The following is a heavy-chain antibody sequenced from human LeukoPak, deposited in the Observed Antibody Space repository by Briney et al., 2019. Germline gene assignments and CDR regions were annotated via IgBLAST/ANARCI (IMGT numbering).Heavy chain of an antibody. Sequence: GGSLRLSCVASGFALSMYTLHWVRQAPGKGLECVAVASYDGGNKYYADSVKGRFTISRDNAKNSLYLQMNSLRAEDTAVYYCATYSSLNRREFQYWGQGTLLTVSS. CDR2: ASYDGGNK. V-gene: IGHV3-30-3*01. D-gene: IGHD3-22*01. CDR1: GFALSMYT. J-gene: IGHJ1*01. CDR3: ATYSSLNRREFQY.